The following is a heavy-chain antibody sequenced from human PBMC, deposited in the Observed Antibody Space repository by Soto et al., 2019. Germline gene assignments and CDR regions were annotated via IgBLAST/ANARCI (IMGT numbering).Heavy chain of an antibody. Sequence: GGSLRPSCAPSGFTFSSYAMSWFRQAPGKGLEWVSAISGSGGSTYYADSVKGRFTISRDNSKNTLYLQMNSLRAEDTAVYYCAKNTVVTPDYWGQGTLVTVSS. V-gene: IGHV3-23*01. CDR3: AKNTVVTPDY. D-gene: IGHD2-21*01. CDR1: GFTFSSYA. J-gene: IGHJ4*02. CDR2: ISGSGGST.